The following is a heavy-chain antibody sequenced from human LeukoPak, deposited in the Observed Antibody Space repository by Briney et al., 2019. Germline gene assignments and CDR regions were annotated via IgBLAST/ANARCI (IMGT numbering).Heavy chain of an antibody. D-gene: IGHD2-2*01. Sequence: ASVKVSCKVSGYTLTELSMHWVRQAPGQGLEWMGWISAYNGNTNYAQKLQGRVTMTTDTSTSTAYMELRSLRSDDTAVYYCARDCSSTSCYGNFDYWGQGTLVTVSS. CDR1: GYTLTELS. CDR3: ARDCSSTSCYGNFDY. V-gene: IGHV1-18*01. CDR2: ISAYNGNT. J-gene: IGHJ4*02.